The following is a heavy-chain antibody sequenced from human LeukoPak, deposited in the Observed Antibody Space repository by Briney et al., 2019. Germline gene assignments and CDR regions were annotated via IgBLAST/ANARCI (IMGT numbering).Heavy chain of an antibody. V-gene: IGHV1-18*01. J-gene: IGHJ4*02. CDR3: ASGRIPGGGFDY. Sequence: ASVKVSCKASGYSFTSNVISWVRQAPGQGLEWMGWISAYNGNTNYAQKLQGRVTMTTDTSTSTAYMELRSLRSDDTAVYYCASGRIPGGGFDYWGQGTLVTVSS. D-gene: IGHD3-10*01. CDR1: GYSFTSNV. CDR2: ISAYNGNT.